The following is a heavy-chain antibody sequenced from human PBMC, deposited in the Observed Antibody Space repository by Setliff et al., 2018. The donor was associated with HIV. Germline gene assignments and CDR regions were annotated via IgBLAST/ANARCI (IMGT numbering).Heavy chain of an antibody. D-gene: IGHD3-22*01. CDR1: GYTFTTYG. CDR3: ARDFVTGWLPLRPLDS. Sequence: ASVKVSCKTSGYTFTTYGINWVRQAPGQGLEWMGRISTDNGDTRFAQMFQDRVTLTTDTFASTAYMELRSLTSDDTAMYYCARDFVTGWLPLRPLDSWGQGTLVTVSS. J-gene: IGHJ4*02. CDR2: ISTDNGDT. V-gene: IGHV1-18*01.